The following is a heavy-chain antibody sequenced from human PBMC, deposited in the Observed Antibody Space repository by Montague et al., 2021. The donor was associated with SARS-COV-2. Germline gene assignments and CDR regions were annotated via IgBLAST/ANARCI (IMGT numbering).Heavy chain of an antibody. V-gene: IGHV4-34*01. CDR3: AKEREVVRAARTLVAFDL. CDR1: GGSFSVYY. Sequence: SETLSLTCAVYGGSFSVYYWSWRRQSPRSGKGWIGESNHSGSANYNPSPKSRVSISVDTSKNQFTLKLTSVTAADTAMSDCAKEREVVRAARTLVAFDLWGQGTMVTVSS. CDR2: SNHSGSA. D-gene: IGHD2-2*01. J-gene: IGHJ3*01.